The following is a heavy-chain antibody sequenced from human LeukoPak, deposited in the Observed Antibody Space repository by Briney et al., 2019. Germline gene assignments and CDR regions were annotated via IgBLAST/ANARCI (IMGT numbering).Heavy chain of an antibody. CDR3: ASYSGSYSSDFDY. V-gene: IGHV1-2*02. Sequence: WVKVSCKASGYTFTGYYMHWVRQAPGQGLEWMGWINPNSGGTNYAQKFQGRVTMTRDTSISTAYMELSRLRSDDTAVYYCASYSGSYSSDFDYWGQGTLVTVS. CDR2: INPNSGGT. D-gene: IGHD1-26*01. CDR1: GYTFTGYY. J-gene: IGHJ4*02.